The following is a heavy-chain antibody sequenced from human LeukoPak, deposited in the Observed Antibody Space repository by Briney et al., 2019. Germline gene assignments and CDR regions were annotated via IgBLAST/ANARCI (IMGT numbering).Heavy chain of an antibody. CDR2: IGTAGDT. CDR1: GFTFSSYD. Sequence: PGGSLRLSCAASGFTFSSYDMHWVRQATGKGLEWVSAIGTAGDTYYPGSVKGRFTISRENAKNTLYLQMNSLRAEDTAVYYCARDIGYYYGEPYYGMDVWGQGTTVTVSS. CDR3: ARDIGYYYGEPYYGMDV. J-gene: IGHJ6*02. V-gene: IGHV3-13*01. D-gene: IGHD3-10*01.